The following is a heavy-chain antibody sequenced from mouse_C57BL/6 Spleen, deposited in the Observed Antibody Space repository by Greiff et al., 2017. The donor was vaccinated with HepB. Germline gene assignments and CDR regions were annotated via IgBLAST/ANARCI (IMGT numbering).Heavy chain of an antibody. CDR2: IYPGDGDT. D-gene: IGHD3-2*02. CDR1: GYAFSSYW. Sequence: QVQLKESGAELVKPGASVKISCKASGYAFSSYWMNWVKQRPGKGLEWIGQIYPGDGDTNYNGKFKGKATLTADKSSSTAYMQLSSLTSEDSAVYFCARPDSSGYYAMDYWGQGTSVTVSS. CDR3: ARPDSSGYYAMDY. J-gene: IGHJ4*01. V-gene: IGHV1-80*01.